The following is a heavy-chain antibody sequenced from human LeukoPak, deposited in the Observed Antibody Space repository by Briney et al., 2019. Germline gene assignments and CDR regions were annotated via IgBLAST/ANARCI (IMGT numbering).Heavy chain of an antibody. J-gene: IGHJ4*02. V-gene: IGHV1-2*02. CDR3: ARGRIAAAGTVDY. CDR2: INPNSGGT. CDR1: GYTYTGYY. Sequence: ASVKVSCKASGYTYTGYYMHWVRQAPGQGLEWMGWINPNSGGTNYAQKFQGRVTMTRDTSISTAYMELSRLRSDDTAVYYCARGRIAAAGTVDYWGQGTLVTVSS. D-gene: IGHD6-13*01.